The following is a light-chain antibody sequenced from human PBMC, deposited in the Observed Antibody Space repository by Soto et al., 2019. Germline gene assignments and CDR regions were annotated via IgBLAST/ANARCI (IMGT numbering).Light chain of an antibody. Sequence: DMVMTQSPLSLPVTPGEPASISCRSSQSLLHSNGYNYLDWYLQKPWQSPQLLIYLGSNRASGVPDRFSGSGSGTDFTLKIRRVEAEDVGVYYCMQTLQTPWTFGQGTKVEIK. CDR2: LGS. J-gene: IGKJ1*01. CDR3: MQTLQTPWT. CDR1: QSLLHSNGYNY. V-gene: IGKV2-28*01.